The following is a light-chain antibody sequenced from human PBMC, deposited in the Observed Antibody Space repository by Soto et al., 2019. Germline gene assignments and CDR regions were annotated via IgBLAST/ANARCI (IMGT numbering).Light chain of an antibody. CDR1: QTISSY. Sequence: EIVLTQSPATLSLSPGERATLSCRASQTISSYLGWYQQKPGQAPRLLIYDASNRAAGIPARFSGSGSGTDFTLTISSLEPEDFAVYYCQQRRKWPLTFGGGTKVEIK. CDR3: QQRRKWPLT. J-gene: IGKJ4*01. CDR2: DAS. V-gene: IGKV3-11*01.